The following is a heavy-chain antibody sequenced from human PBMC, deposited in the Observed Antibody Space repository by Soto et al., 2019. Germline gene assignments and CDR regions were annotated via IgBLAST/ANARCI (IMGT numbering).Heavy chain of an antibody. CDR1: GYIFTSYG. D-gene: IGHD3-3*01. J-gene: IGHJ6*02. V-gene: IGHV1-18*01. Sequence: GASVKVSCKASGYIFTSYGISWVRQAPGQGLEWMGWISAYNGNTNYAQKHQGRVTMTTDTSTSTSYMELRSLRSDDTAVYYCARDPGNYDFWSGFRGVFAAHFHYYGMDVWGQGTTVTVSS. CDR2: ISAYNGNT. CDR3: ARDPGNYDFWSGFRGVFAAHFHYYGMDV.